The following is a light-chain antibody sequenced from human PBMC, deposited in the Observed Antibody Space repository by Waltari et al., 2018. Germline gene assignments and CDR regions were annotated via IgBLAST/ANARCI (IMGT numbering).Light chain of an antibody. CDR3: QQRTSWPIMYT. CDR2: DAS. V-gene: IGKV3-11*01. CDR1: QSVSRS. J-gene: IGKJ2*01. Sequence: EIVLTQSPAPLSLSPGERATLSCRASQSVSRSLAWYQQKPGQAPRLLIYDASTRPTGIPARFSGSGSGTDFILTISSLEPEDFAVYYCQQRTSWPIMYTFGQGTKLEIK.